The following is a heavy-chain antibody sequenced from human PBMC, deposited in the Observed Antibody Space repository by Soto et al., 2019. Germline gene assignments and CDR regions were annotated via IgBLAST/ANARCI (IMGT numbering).Heavy chain of an antibody. J-gene: IGHJ4*02. CDR1: GYSFTGHY. CDR3: ARDVYSVEY. Sequence: QVQLVQSGAEVKKPGASVKVSCKASGYSFTGHYVHWVRQAPGQGLEWMGWINPHSGDTHYAQKFQGRLTMTRDTSVNTAYLELRWLRSDDTAVYFCARDVYSVEYWGQGTLVTVS. CDR2: INPHSGDT. D-gene: IGHD2-8*01. V-gene: IGHV1-2*02.